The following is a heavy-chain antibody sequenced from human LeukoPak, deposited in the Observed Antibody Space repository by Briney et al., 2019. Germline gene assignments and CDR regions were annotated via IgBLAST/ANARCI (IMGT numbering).Heavy chain of an antibody. CDR2: IKPDGSEK. CDR3: ARGRMAVASSYEY. J-gene: IGHJ4*02. D-gene: IGHD6-19*01. Sequence: PGGSLRLSCAASGFTFSSNDMTWVRQAPGKGLECVANIKPDGSEKHYVDSVEGRFTISRDNAKNSLFLEMNSLRAEDTAVYYCARGRMAVASSYEYWGQGTLVTVSS. V-gene: IGHV3-7*05. CDR1: GFTFSSND.